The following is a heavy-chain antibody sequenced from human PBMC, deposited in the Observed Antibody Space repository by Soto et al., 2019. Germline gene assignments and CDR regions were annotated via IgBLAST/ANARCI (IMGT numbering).Heavy chain of an antibody. CDR3: AKDRAPFDY. CDR1: GLTFSSYV. J-gene: IGHJ4*02. CDR2: ISGSGDST. Sequence: PGGSLRLSCAASGLTFSSYVMTWVRQAPGKGLEWVSAISGSGDSTYYADSVKGRFTISRDNSKNTLYLQMNSLRAEDTAVYYCAKDRAPFDYWGQGALVTVSS. V-gene: IGHV3-23*01.